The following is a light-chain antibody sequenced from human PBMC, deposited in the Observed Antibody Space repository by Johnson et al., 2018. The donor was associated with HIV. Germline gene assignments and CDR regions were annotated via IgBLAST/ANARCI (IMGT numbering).Light chain of an antibody. CDR1: SSNIGNNY. CDR2: ETT. CDR3: ATCDNSLRV. J-gene: IGLJ1*01. V-gene: IGLV1-51*02. Sequence: QSVLTQPPSVSAAPGQNVTISCSGSSSNIGNNYISWYQQLPGTAPKLLIYETTKRPPGIPDRFSGSRSGTSATLGITGLQTGDEADYYCATCDNSLRVFGTGTKVTVL.